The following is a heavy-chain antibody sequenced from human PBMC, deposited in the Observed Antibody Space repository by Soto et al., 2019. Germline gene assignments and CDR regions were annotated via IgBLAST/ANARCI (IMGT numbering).Heavy chain of an antibody. V-gene: IGHV1-69*01. CDR1: GGTFSSYA. CDR2: IIPISETT. Sequence: QVQLVQSGAEVKKPGSSVKVSCKASGGTFSSYAISWVRQAPGQGLEWMGGIIPISETTNYAQTFQGRVTITSDESKSTADMELSSLRSEDTAVYYCAKSQGSSTSLEIYYYYYYGMDVWGQGTTDTVSS. D-gene: IGHD2-2*01. J-gene: IGHJ6*02. CDR3: AKSQGSSTSLEIYYYYYYGMDV.